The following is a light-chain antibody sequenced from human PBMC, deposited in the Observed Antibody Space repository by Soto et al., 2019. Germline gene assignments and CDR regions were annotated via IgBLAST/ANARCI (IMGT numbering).Light chain of an antibody. J-gene: IGKJ1*01. CDR3: KQANSFPRT. V-gene: IGKV1-12*01. CDR2: AAS. Sequence: IHMTHAPSSLSASVLYRVTITFLASQSISSYLAWYQQKPGKAPKLLIYAASTLQSGVPSRFSGSGSGTDFTLTISSLQPEDFATYYCKQANSFPRTFGQGTRVDIK. CDR1: QSISSY.